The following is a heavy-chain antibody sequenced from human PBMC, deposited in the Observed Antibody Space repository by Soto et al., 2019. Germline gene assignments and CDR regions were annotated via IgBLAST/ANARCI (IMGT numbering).Heavy chain of an antibody. D-gene: IGHD6-13*01. CDR1: GFTFSSYW. J-gene: IGHJ6*02. Sequence: SLRLSCAASGFTFSSYWMSWVRQAPGKGLEWVANIKQDGSEKYYVDSVKGRFTISRDNAKNSLYLQMNSLRAEDTAVYYCAREGSSSFYGMDVWGQGTTVTVSS. V-gene: IGHV3-7*03. CDR3: AREGSSSFYGMDV. CDR2: IKQDGSEK.